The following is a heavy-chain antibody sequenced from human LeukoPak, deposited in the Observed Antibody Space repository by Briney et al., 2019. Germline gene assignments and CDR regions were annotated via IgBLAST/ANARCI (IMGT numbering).Heavy chain of an antibody. V-gene: IGHV1-18*01. CDR3: ARDGAVAGTFGDY. CDR1: GYTFTSYG. CDR2: ISAYNGNT. J-gene: IGHJ4*02. Sequence: ASVKVSCKASGYTFTSYGISWVRQAPGQGLEWMGWISAYNGNTNYAQKLQGRVTMTTDTSTSTACMELRSLRSDDTAVYYCARDGAVAGTFGDYWGQGTLVTVSS. D-gene: IGHD6-19*01.